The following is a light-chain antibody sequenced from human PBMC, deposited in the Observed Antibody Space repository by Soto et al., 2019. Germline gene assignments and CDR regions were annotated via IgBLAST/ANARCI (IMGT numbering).Light chain of an antibody. CDR3: QQYNNWPPWT. CDR1: QSVSSN. V-gene: IGKV3-15*01. CDR2: GAS. Sequence: EIVMTQSPATLSVSPGERATLSCRASQSVSSNLARYQQKPGQAPRLLIYGASTRATGIPARFSGNGSGTEFTLTISSLKSEDFAVYYCQQYNNWPPWTFGQGTKVEIK. J-gene: IGKJ1*01.